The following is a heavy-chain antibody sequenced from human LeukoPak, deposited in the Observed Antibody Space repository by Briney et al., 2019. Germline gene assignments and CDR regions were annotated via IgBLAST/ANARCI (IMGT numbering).Heavy chain of an antibody. V-gene: IGHV3-21*01. CDR1: GYSFTTYW. J-gene: IGHJ4*02. CDR2: ISSSNNYI. Sequence: GESLKISCKASGYSFTTYWIGWVRQAPGKGLEWVSSISSSNNYIYYADSVEGRFTISRDNAKNSLYLQMNSLRAEDTAVYYCARGSPNYYFDYWGQGTPVTVSS. CDR3: ARGSPNYYFDY.